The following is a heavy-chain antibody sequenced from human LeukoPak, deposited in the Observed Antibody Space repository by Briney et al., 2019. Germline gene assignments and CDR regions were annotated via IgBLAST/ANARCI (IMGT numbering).Heavy chain of an antibody. CDR1: NGSISSSRYF. V-gene: IGHV4-39*07. Sequence: PSETLSLTCTVSNGSISSSRYFWVWIRQPPGKGLEYIGSIYYSGNTYYNPSLKSRVTISIDTSKNQFSLKLSSVTAADTAVYFCARVPYSNYAIWRYYYYYMDVWGKGTTVTVSS. CDR2: IYYSGNT. CDR3: ARVPYSNYAIWRYYYYYMDV. J-gene: IGHJ6*03. D-gene: IGHD4-11*01.